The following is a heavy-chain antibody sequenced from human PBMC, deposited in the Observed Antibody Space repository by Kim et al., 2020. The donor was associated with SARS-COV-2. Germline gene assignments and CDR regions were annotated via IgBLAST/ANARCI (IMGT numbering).Heavy chain of an antibody. CDR1: GFTFSSYA. Sequence: GGSLRLSCAASGFTFSSYAMSWVRQAPGKGLEWVSAISGSGGSTYYADSVKGRFTISRDNSKNTLYLQMNSLRAEDTAVYYCAKDRGRIWVVVAATHLTIDYWGQGTLVTVSS. J-gene: IGHJ4*02. CDR3: AKDRGRIWVVVAATHLTIDY. CDR2: ISGSGGST. V-gene: IGHV3-23*01. D-gene: IGHD2-15*01.